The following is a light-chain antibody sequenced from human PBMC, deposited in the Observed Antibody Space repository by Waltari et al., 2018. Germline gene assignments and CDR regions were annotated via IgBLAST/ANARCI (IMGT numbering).Light chain of an antibody. CDR3: QQYNRWPPLT. CDR1: QNLHDN. Sequence: EVVMTQSPATLSVSPGERVTLSCTASQNLHDNLAWYKQKPGQAPRLLIYGASTRATAVPARFRGSGSGTEFTLTISSLQSEDVAVYYCQQYNRWPPLTFGGGTKVDIK. J-gene: IGKJ4*01. CDR2: GAS. V-gene: IGKV3-15*01.